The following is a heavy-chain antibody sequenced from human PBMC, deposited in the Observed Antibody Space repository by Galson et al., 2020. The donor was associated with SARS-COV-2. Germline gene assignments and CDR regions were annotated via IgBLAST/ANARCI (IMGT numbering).Heavy chain of an antibody. CDR2: INHSGST. D-gene: IGHD3-10*01. V-gene: IGHV4-34*01. CDR1: GGSFSGYY. CDR3: ARLVRPIYYATRNWFDP. J-gene: IGHJ5*02. Sequence: SETLSLTCAVYGGSFSGYYWSWIRQPPGKGLEWIGEINHSGSTNYNPSLKSRVTISVDTSKNQFSLKLSSVTAADTAVYYCARLVRPIYYATRNWFDPWGQGTLVTVSS.